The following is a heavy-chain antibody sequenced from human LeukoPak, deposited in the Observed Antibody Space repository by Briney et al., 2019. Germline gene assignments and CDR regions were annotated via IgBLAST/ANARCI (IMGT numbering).Heavy chain of an antibody. J-gene: IGHJ1*01. V-gene: IGHV3-7*01. Sequence: GGSLRLSCEGSGFTFSNYWMGWVRQAPGKGLQWVSNIKTDGSEKYYVDSVKGRFTISRDNAKNSLYLQMNSLRAEDTAVYYCATYSSLNRREFQFWGQGTLLTVSS. CDR3: ATYSSLNRREFQF. D-gene: IGHD3-22*01. CDR1: GFTFSNYW. CDR2: IKTDGSEK.